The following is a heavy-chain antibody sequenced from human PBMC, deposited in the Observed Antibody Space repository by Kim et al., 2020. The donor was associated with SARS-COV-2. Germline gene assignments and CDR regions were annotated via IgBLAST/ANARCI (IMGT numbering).Heavy chain of an antibody. CDR1: GGFISSSPFF. CDR3: ARHEGRKAASGNWFDP. Sequence: SETLSLTCTVSGGFISSSPFFWAWIRQSPGKGLEWIGSMSPTGNIYYSPSLKSRVAISGDTSKNQFSLRLNSVTAADTAVYYCARHEGRKAASGNWFDPWGQGTLVTVSS. D-gene: IGHD3-3*01. V-gene: IGHV4-39*01. J-gene: IGHJ5*02. CDR2: MSPTGNI.